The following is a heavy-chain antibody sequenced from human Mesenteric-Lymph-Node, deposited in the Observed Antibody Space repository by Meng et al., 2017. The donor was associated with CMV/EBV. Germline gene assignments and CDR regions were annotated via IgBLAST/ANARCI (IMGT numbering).Heavy chain of an antibody. Sequence: GESLKISCAASGFTFSSYAMSWVRQAPGKGLEWVSVIYRGGDTYYADSVKGRFTISRDNSKNTLYLQMNSLRAEDTAVYYCARDVRYDFWSGYYGQWYFDYWGQGTLVTVSS. CDR3: ARDVRYDFWSGYYGQWYFDY. J-gene: IGHJ4*02. CDR1: GFTFSSYA. V-gene: IGHV3-53*01. CDR2: IYRGGDT. D-gene: IGHD3-3*01.